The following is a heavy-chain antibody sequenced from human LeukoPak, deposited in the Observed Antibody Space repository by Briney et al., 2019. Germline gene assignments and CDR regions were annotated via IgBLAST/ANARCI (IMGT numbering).Heavy chain of an antibody. D-gene: IGHD3-22*01. CDR3: ARDTRVYDSSGYHYFDY. V-gene: IGHV4-39*07. CDR2: IYYSGST. CDR1: GGSIRSSSYY. J-gene: IGHJ4*02. Sequence: KPSETLSLTCTVSGGSIRSSSYYWGWIRQPPGKGLEWIGSIYYSGSTYHNPSLKSRVTISVDTSKNQFSLKLTSVTAADTAVYYCARDTRVYDSSGYHYFDYWGQGSLVTVSS.